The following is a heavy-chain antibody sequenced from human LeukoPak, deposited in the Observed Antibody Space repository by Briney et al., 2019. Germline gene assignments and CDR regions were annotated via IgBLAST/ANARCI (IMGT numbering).Heavy chain of an antibody. J-gene: IGHJ4*02. CDR2: ISASGGST. Sequence: GGSLRLSCAASGFTFSSYAMSWVRQAPGKGLEWVSAISASGGSTYYADSVKGRFTISRDNSKNTLYLQMNSLRAEDTAVYYCATFDYGDYWYYFDYWGQGTPVTVSS. D-gene: IGHD4-17*01. V-gene: IGHV3-23*01. CDR3: ATFDYGDYWYYFDY. CDR1: GFTFSSYA.